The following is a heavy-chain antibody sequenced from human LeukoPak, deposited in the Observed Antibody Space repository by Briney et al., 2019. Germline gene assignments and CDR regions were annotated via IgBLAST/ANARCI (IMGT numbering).Heavy chain of an antibody. V-gene: IGHV3-48*03. CDR2: ISSRGNNI. Sequence: GGSLRLSCAASGFTFDDYVMNWVRQAPGKGLECVAYISSRGNNIYHADSVKGRFTISRDNAGKSLYLQMDSLRPEDTAIYYCATEVGVSAASLDVWGRGTMVTVSS. D-gene: IGHD6-13*01. CDR3: ATEVGVSAASLDV. J-gene: IGHJ3*01. CDR1: GFTFDDYV.